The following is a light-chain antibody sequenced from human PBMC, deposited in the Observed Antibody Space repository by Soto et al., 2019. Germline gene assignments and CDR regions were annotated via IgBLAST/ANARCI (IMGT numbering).Light chain of an antibody. Sequence: EIVLTQSPCTLSLSPGERATLSCRASQCVSSYLAWYQQKPGQAPRLLIYDASNRATGIPARFSGSGSGTDFTLIISSLEPEDFGEYYCQYYGTFGQGTKVDI. V-gene: IGKV3-11*01. CDR3: QYYGT. CDR1: QCVSSY. J-gene: IGKJ1*01. CDR2: DAS.